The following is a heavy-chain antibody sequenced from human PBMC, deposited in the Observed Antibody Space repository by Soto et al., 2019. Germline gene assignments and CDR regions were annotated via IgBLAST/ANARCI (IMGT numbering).Heavy chain of an antibody. J-gene: IGHJ4*02. CDR2: ISYDGSNK. V-gene: IGHV3-30*18. CDR1: GFTFSSYG. CDR3: AKDIERYTYGACDY. D-gene: IGHD5-18*01. Sequence: PGGSLRLSCAASGFTFSSYGMHWVRQAPGKGLEWVAVISYDGSNKYHADSVKGRFTISRANSKNTLYLQLNSPRVEDTAVYYCAKDIERYTYGACDYWGQGAMVTVSS.